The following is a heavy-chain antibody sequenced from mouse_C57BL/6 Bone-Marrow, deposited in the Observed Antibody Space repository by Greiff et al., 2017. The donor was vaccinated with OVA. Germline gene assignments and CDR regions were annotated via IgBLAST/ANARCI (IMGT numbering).Heavy chain of an antibody. Sequence: VQLQQSGPELVRPGASVKISCKAPGYTFTSHWMQWVRQRPGQGLEWIGMIHPNSGSTNYNEKFKSKATLTVDKSSSTAYMQLSSLTSEDSAVYYCARSWLLPYWYFDVWGTGTTVTVSS. CDR3: ARSWLLPYWYFDV. D-gene: IGHD2-3*01. CDR2: IHPNSGST. V-gene: IGHV1-56*01. J-gene: IGHJ1*03. CDR1: GYTFTSHW.